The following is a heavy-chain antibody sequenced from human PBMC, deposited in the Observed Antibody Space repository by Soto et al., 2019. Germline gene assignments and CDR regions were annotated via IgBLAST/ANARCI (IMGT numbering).Heavy chain of an antibody. CDR2: IYSGGST. J-gene: IGHJ6*02. CDR3: ASTSSWTLNYYYGMDV. V-gene: IGHV3-66*01. Sequence: GGSLRLSCAASGFTVSSNYMSWVRQAPGKGLEWVSVIYSGGSTYYADSVKGRFTISRDNSKNTLYLQMNSLRAEDTAVYYCASTSSWTLNYYYGMDVWGQGTTVTVSS. CDR1: GFTVSSNY. D-gene: IGHD6-13*01.